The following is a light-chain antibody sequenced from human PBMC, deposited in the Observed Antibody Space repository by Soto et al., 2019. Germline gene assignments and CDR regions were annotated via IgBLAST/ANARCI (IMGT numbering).Light chain of an antibody. Sequence: QSVLTQPPSASGTPGQRVTISCSGSNSNIGGNTVDWYQQFPGAAPNLLILSDNERPSGVPDRFSGSRSGTSASLAISGLQAEDEAGYYCAAWDESPNVPVFGGGTKLTVL. CDR1: NSNIGGNT. CDR2: SDN. J-gene: IGLJ3*02. V-gene: IGLV1-44*01. CDR3: AAWDESPNVPV.